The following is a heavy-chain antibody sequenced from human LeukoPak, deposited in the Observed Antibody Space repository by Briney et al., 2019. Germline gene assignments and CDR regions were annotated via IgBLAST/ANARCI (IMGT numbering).Heavy chain of an antibody. CDR1: GGSFSGYY. D-gene: IGHD1-14*01. Sequence: SETLSLTCAVYGGSFSGYYWSWIRQPPGKGLEWIGEINHSGSTNYNPSLKSRVTISVDTSKNQFSLKLSSVTAADTAVYYCARDNHHGPEPWGQGTLVTVSS. CDR2: INHSGST. J-gene: IGHJ5*02. V-gene: IGHV4-34*01. CDR3: ARDNHHGPEP.